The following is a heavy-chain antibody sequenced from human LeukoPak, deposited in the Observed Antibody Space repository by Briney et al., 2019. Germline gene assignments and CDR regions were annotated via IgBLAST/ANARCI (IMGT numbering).Heavy chain of an antibody. CDR1: GFTFSNYA. J-gene: IGHJ3*02. Sequence: PGGSLRLSCAASGFTFSNYAMSWVRQAPGKGLEWVSGINVSGGSTFYADSVKGRFTISRDNSKNTLYLQMNSLRAEDTAVYYCAKDRTRAFDIWGQGTMVTVSS. CDR2: INVSGGST. CDR3: AKDRTRAFDI. D-gene: IGHD3/OR15-3a*01. V-gene: IGHV3-23*01.